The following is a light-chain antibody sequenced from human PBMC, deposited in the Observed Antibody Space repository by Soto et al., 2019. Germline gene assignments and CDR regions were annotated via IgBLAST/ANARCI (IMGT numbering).Light chain of an antibody. CDR2: GTS. CDR1: QSVSSS. Sequence: VLNQYPGTVSLSAGERVTVSCGASQSVSSSYLAWYQQKPGQAPRPLIYGTSTRAGGVPARFSGGGSGTEFPLTIAGLQSEEFAVYDRHQYNGWPRTFGQGTKVDIK. V-gene: IGKV3-15*01. CDR3: HQYNGWPRT. J-gene: IGKJ1*01.